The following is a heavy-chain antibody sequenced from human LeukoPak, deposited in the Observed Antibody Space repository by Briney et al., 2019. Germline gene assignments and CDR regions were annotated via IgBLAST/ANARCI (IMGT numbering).Heavy chain of an antibody. V-gene: IGHV3-48*03. CDR1: GFTFSSYE. CDR3: ARGLGDFGY. Sequence: GGSLRLSCAAAGFTFSSYEMNWVRQAPGKGLEWISYVSGSGITIHYADTMKGRFTISRDNTKNSLYLQMNSLGAEDTAVYYCARGLGDFGYWGQGTLVTVSS. J-gene: IGHJ4*02. CDR2: VSGSGITI. D-gene: IGHD7-27*01.